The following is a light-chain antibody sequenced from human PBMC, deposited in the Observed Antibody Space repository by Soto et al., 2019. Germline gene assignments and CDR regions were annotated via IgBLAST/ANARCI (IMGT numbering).Light chain of an antibody. CDR3: CSYAGSYVV. CDR1: SSDVGGHSY. CDR2: DFT. J-gene: IGLJ2*01. V-gene: IGLV2-11*01. Sequence: QSALTQPRSVSGSPGQSVAISCTGTSSDVGGHSYVSWYQHHPGKAPKLMIYDFTKRPSGVPDRLSGSKSGNTASLTISGLQAEYEGDYCCCSYAGSYVVFGGGTKLTVL.